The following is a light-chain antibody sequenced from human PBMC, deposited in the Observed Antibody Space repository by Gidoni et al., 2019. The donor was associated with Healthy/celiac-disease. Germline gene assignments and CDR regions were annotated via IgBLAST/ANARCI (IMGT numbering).Light chain of an antibody. CDR1: SSNIGSNY. CDR2: RNN. CDR3: EACDDSLSGVV. J-gene: IGLJ2*01. V-gene: IGLV1-47*02. Sequence: QSVLTPPPAATGTAGERVTFSCSGSSSNIGSNYVYWYQQLPGTAPKLLSYRNNHRPSGVPDRFSGSKSGTSASLAISGLRSEDEADYYCEACDDSLSGVVFGGGTKLTVL.